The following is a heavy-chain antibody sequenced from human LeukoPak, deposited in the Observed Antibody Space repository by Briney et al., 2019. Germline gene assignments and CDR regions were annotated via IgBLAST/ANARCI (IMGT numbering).Heavy chain of an antibody. CDR1: GGSISGSSYC. Sequence: PSETLSLTCTVSGGSISGSSYCWGWIRQPPGKGLEWIGSISYSGTTYYNLSLKSRVTISADTSKNQFSLKLSSVTAADTAVYYCARERPTIFGVPDYRRGYYFDYWGQGTLVTVSS. J-gene: IGHJ4*02. V-gene: IGHV4-39*07. D-gene: IGHD3-3*01. CDR2: ISYSGTT. CDR3: ARERPTIFGVPDYRRGYYFDY.